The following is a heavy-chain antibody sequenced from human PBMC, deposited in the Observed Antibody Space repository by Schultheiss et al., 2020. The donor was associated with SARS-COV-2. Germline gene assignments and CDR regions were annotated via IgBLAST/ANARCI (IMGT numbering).Heavy chain of an antibody. D-gene: IGHD6-19*01. Sequence: SETLSLTCTVSGGSISSYYWSWIRQPPGKGLEWIAYFSYSGSTNYNPSLKSRVTISVDKSKNQFSLKLSSVTAADTAVYYCIGSGWYDEYFQHWGQGTLVTVSS. V-gene: IGHV4-59*12. CDR2: FSYSGST. CDR3: IGSGWYDEYFQH. J-gene: IGHJ1*01. CDR1: GGSISSYY.